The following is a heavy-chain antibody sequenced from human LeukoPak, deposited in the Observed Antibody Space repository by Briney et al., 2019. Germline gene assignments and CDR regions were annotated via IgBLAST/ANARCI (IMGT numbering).Heavy chain of an antibody. CDR3: ARDRYYYDSSGSFDI. V-gene: IGHV4-59*01. CDR2: IYYSGST. D-gene: IGHD3-22*01. Sequence: GSLRLSCAASGGSISSYYWSWIRQPPGKGLEWIGYIYYSGSTNYNPSLKSRVTISVDTSKNQFSLKLSSVTAADTAVYYCARDRYYYDSSGSFDIWGHGTMVTVSS. J-gene: IGHJ3*02. CDR1: GGSISSYY.